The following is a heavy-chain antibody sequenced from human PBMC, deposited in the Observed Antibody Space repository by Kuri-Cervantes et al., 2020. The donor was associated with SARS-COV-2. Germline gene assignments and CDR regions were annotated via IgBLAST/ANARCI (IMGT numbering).Heavy chain of an antibody. CDR1: GGSISSGGYY. V-gene: IGHV4-30-2*01. Sequence: LRRSCTVSGGSISSGGYYWSWIRQPPGKGLEWIGYINHSGSTNYNPSLKSRVTISVDTSKNQFSLKLSSVTAADTAVYYCARRLKDGPPDYWGQGTLVTVSS. J-gene: IGHJ4*02. CDR2: INHSGST. CDR3: ARRLKDGPPDY.